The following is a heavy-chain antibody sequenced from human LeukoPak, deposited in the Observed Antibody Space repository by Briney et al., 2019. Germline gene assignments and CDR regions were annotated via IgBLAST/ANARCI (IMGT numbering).Heavy chain of an antibody. CDR3: ARDTGSSSTDF. V-gene: IGHV4-39*07. J-gene: IGHJ4*02. CDR1: GGSIISSAYH. Sequence: SETLSLTCTVSGGSIISSAYHWGWIRQPPGQGLEWIGTIHYSGNIYYNPSLKSRISMSVDTSKNQVSLTVTSVTAADTAVYYCARDTGSSSTDFWGQGLLVTVSS. CDR2: IHYSGNI. D-gene: IGHD6-6*01.